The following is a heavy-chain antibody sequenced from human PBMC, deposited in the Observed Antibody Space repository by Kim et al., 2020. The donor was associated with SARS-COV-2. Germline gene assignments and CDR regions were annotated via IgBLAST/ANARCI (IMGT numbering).Heavy chain of an antibody. CDR1: GYSFTSYW. D-gene: IGHD1-26*01. J-gene: IGHJ6*02. Sequence: GESLKISCKGSGYSFTSYWIGWVRQMPGKGLEWMGIIYPGDSDTRYNPSFQGQVTISADKSISTAYLQWSSLKASDTAMYYCVRLGGSYDWYYYYGMDVWGQGTTVTVSS. CDR2: IYPGDSDT. CDR3: VRLGGSYDWYYYYGMDV. V-gene: IGHV5-51*01.